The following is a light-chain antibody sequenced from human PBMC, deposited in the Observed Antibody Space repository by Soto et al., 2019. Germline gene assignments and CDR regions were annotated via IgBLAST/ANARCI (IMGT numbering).Light chain of an antibody. CDR1: SSDVGGYNY. CDR2: DVS. CDR3: SSYTSSSTYV. V-gene: IGLV2-14*01. Sequence: QSALTQPASVSGSPGQSIAISCTGTSSDVGGYNYVSWYQQHPGKAPKLIVYDVSNRPSGVSNRFSGSKSSNTASLTISGLQDEDEAAYYCSSYTSSSTYVFGTGTKLTVL. J-gene: IGLJ1*01.